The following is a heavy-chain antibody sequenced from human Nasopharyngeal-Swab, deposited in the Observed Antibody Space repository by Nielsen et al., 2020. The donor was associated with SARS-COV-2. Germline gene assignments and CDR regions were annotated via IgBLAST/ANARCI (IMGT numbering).Heavy chain of an antibody. CDR3: ARLVEMATIRSDYFDY. J-gene: IGHJ4*02. D-gene: IGHD5-24*01. Sequence: SVKVSCKASGGTFSSYATSWVRQAPGQGLEWMGRIIPILGIANYAQKFQGRVTITADKSTSTAYMELSSLRSEDTAVYYCARLVEMATIRSDYFDYWGQGTLVTVSS. CDR2: IIPILGIA. V-gene: IGHV1-69*04. CDR1: GGTFSSYA.